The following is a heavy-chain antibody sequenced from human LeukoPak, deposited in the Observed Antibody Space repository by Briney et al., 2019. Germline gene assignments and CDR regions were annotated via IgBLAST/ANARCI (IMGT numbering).Heavy chain of an antibody. CDR2: ISAYNGNT. J-gene: IGHJ4*02. Sequence: ASVKVSCKASGYTFTSYGISWVRQAPGQGLEWMGWISAYNGNTNYAQKLQGRVTTTTDTSTSTAYMELRSLRSDDTAVYYCARDSPLITGTTSRLFDYWGQGTLVTVSS. CDR1: GYTFTSYG. CDR3: ARDSPLITGTTSRLFDY. V-gene: IGHV1-18*01. D-gene: IGHD1-7*01.